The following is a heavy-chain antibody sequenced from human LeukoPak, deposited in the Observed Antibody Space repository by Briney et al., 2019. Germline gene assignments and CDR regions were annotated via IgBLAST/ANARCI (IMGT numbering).Heavy chain of an antibody. CDR2: INPNSGGT. CDR1: GYTLTGYY. V-gene: IGHV1-2*02. CDR3: ARDFVYCGGDCRDY. J-gene: IGHJ4*02. Sequence: GASVKVSCKASGYTLTGYYMHWVRQAPGQGLEWMGWINPNSGGTNYAQKFQGRVTMTRDTSISTAYMELSRLRSDDTAVYYCARDFVYCGGDCRDYWGQGTLVTVSS. D-gene: IGHD2-21*02.